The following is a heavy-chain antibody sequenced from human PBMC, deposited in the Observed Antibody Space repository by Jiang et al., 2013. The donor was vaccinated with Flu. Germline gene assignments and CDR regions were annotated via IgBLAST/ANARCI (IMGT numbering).Heavy chain of an antibody. CDR3: AKDIQFTMIVVSHDY. CDR1: GFTFSSYA. V-gene: IGHV3-23*01. CDR2: ISGSGGST. J-gene: IGHJ4*02. D-gene: IGHD3-22*01. Sequence: CAASGFTFSSYAMSWVRQAPGKGLEWVSAISGSGGSTYYADSVKGRFTISRDNSKNTLYLQMNSLRAEDTAVYYCAKDIQFTMIVVSHDYWGQGTLVTVSS.